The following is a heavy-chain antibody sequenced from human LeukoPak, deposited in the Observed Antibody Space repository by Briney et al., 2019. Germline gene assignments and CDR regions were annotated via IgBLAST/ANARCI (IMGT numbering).Heavy chain of an antibody. CDR3: AREGVVVPAAPTAPFDY. CDR2: ISSSSSYI. J-gene: IGHJ4*02. D-gene: IGHD2-2*01. V-gene: IGHV3-21*01. CDR1: GFTFSSYS. Sequence: GGSLRLSCAASGFTFSSYSMNWVRQTPGKGLEWVSSISSSSSYIYYADSVKGRFTISRDNAKNSLYLQMNSLRAEDTAVYYCAREGVVVPAAPTAPFDYWGQGTLVTVSS.